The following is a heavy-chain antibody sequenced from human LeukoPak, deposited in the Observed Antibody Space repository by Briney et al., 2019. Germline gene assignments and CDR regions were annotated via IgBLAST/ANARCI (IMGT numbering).Heavy chain of an antibody. D-gene: IGHD3-10*01. CDR3: ARSLYGSGNPRYYGMDV. Sequence: ASVKVSCKASGYTFTGYYIHWVRQAPGQGLEWMGRINSNSGGTNYAQKFQDRVTLTRDTSINAAYMELRRLSSDDTAVYYCARSLYGSGNPRYYGMDVWGQGTTVTVSS. J-gene: IGHJ6*02. CDR1: GYTFTGYY. CDR2: INSNSGGT. V-gene: IGHV1-2*06.